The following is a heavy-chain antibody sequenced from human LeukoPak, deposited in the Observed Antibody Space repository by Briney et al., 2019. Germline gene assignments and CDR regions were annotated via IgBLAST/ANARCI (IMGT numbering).Heavy chain of an antibody. CDR2: IYNSGST. CDR3: ATAGTSALEWFGP. CDR1: GGSISSYY. V-gene: IGHV4-59*01. J-gene: IGHJ5*02. Sequence: SETLSLTCTVSGGSISSYYWSWIRQPPGKGLEWIGYIYNSGSTKYNPSLKSRVTISIDTSKNQFSLKVNSVTAADTAVYYCATAGTSALEWFGPWGQGTLVTVSS. D-gene: IGHD3-3*01.